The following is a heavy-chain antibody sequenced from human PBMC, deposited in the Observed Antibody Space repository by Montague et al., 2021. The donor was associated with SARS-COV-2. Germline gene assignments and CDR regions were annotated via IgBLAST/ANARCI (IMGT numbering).Heavy chain of an antibody. D-gene: IGHD4/OR15-4a*01. Sequence: SETLSPTCAVYGGSFSGYYWSWIRQPPGKGLEWIGEINHSGSTNYNPSLKSRVTISVDTSKNQFSLKLSSVTAADTAMYYCARGGYGGWTGYYFDYWGQGTLVTVSS. CDR3: ARGGYGGWTGYYFDY. CDR1: GGSFSGYY. CDR2: INHSGST. V-gene: IGHV4-34*01. J-gene: IGHJ4*02.